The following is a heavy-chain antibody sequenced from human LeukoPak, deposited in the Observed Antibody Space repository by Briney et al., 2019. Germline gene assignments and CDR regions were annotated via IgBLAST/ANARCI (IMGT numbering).Heavy chain of an antibody. D-gene: IGHD1-26*01. CDR3: TRESGAFCPFGF. Sequence: PSGTLSLTCDVSGGSIMTTNWWSWVRQPPNKGLEWIGEVHLSGATNYNPSLEGRVIMSIDTSRNYLSLELTSVTAADTSMYYCTRESGAFCPFGFWGQGTLVTVSS. CDR1: GGSIMTTNW. V-gene: IGHV4-4*02. CDR2: VHLSGAT. J-gene: IGHJ4*02.